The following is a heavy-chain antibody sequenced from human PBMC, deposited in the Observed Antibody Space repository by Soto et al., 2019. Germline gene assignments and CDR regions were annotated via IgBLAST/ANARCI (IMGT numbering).Heavy chain of an antibody. CDR1: DSTSGNYA. CDR2: IWYVGNNK. CDR3: ARGAMLMAAHGAFYI. J-gene: IGHJ3*02. V-gene: IGHV3-33*01. D-gene: IGHD2-2*01. Sequence: GGPRKTARSRRDSTSGNYARNGSPQAPDKGLEWVAVIWYVGNNKFYADSVKGRFTISRDNSKNTLYLQMNSLRAEDTAVYHCARGAMLMAAHGAFYIWGQGTMVTVSS.